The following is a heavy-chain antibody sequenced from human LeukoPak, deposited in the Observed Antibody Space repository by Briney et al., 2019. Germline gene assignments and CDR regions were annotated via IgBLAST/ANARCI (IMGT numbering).Heavy chain of an antibody. Sequence: GGSLRLSCAASGFTLSSYGMHWVRQAPGKGLEWVAVIWYDGSNKYYADSVKGRFTISRDNSKNTLYLQMNSLRAEDTAVYYCARDLGYSSSWYDYWGQGTLVTVSS. CDR2: IWYDGSNK. D-gene: IGHD6-13*01. J-gene: IGHJ4*02. CDR1: GFTLSSYG. CDR3: ARDLGYSSSWYDY. V-gene: IGHV3-33*01.